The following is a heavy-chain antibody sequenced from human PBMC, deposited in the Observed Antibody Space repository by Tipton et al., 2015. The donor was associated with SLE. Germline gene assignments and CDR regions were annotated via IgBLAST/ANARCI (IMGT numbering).Heavy chain of an antibody. CDR3: ARRLAWQLGVVGWFDP. CDR1: GYSISSGYF. Sequence: TLSLTCVVSGYSISSGYFWSWIRQPPGKGLEWIGSIYYSGSTYYNPSLKGRVTISVDTSKNQFSLKLSSVTAADTAVYYCARRLAWQLGVVGWFDPWGQGTLVTVSS. J-gene: IGHJ5*02. D-gene: IGHD6-6*01. V-gene: IGHV4-38-2*01. CDR2: IYYSGST.